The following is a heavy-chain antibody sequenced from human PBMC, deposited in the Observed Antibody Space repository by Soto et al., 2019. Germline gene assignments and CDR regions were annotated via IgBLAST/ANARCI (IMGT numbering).Heavy chain of an antibody. V-gene: IGHV1-8*01. CDR3: AREGLAAADDAFDI. CDR2: MNPNSGNT. Sequence: QVQLVQSGAEVKKPGASVKVSCKASGYTFTSYDINGVRQATGQGLEWMGWMNPNSGNTGYAQKFQGRVTITRNTSISTAYMELSSLRSEDTAVYYCAREGLAAADDAFDIWGQGTMVTVSS. D-gene: IGHD6-25*01. CDR1: GYTFTSYD. J-gene: IGHJ3*02.